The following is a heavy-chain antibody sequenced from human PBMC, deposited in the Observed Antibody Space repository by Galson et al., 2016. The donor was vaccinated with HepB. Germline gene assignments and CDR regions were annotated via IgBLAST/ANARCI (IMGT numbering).Heavy chain of an antibody. CDR2: ISSSSSYI. CDR3: ARDLPATRYGFDI. V-gene: IGHV3-21*01. D-gene: IGHD1/OR15-1a*01. Sequence: SLRLSCAASGFTFSSYSMNWVRQAPGKGLEWVSSISSSSSYIYYADSVKGRFTVSRDNAKKSLYLQMNSLRAEDTAVYYCARDLPATRYGFDIWGQGTMVTVSS. J-gene: IGHJ3*02. CDR1: GFTFSSYS.